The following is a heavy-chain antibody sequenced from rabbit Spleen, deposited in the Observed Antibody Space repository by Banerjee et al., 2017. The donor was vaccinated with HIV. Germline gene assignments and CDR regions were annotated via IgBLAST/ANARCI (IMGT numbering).Heavy chain of an antibody. CDR1: GFPFSEKAV. CDR3: ARNYVNAFDP. CDR2: IDTNDADT. D-gene: IGHD1-1*01. J-gene: IGHJ2*01. V-gene: IGHV1S45*01. Sequence: QEQLVESGGGLVKPGASLTLTCKASGFPFSEKAVMCWVRQVPGKGLEWIACIDTNDADTDYANWPKGRFTISKTSSTTVTLQMTSLTAADTATYFCARNYVNAFDPWGPGTLVTVS.